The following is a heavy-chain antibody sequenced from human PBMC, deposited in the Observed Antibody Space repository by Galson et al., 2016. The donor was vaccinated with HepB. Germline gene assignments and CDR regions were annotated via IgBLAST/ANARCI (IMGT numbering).Heavy chain of an antibody. CDR3: AREPFRGTYRGADV. Sequence: SETLSLTCTVSDGSIGSDYWTWIRQPPGKGLEWIGYVYYNGNTNYNPSLKSRLTISLDTSKNQFSLNLTSVTATDTAVYYCAREPFRGTYRGADVWGQGTTVTVSS. D-gene: IGHD3-16*01. CDR2: VYYNGNT. V-gene: IGHV4-59*01. J-gene: IGHJ6*02. CDR1: DGSIGSDY.